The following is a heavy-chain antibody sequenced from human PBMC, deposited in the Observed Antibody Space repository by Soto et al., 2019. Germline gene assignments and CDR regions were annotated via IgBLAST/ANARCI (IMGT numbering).Heavy chain of an antibody. CDR1: GYTFTGYY. J-gene: IGHJ3*02. CDR3: ARLAYCSSTRSYGGHAFDI. Sequence: ASVKVSCKASGYTFTGYYMHWVRQAPGQGLEWMGWINPNSGGTNYAQKFQGWVTMTRDTSISTAYMELSRLRSDDTAVYYCARLAYCSSTRSYGGHAFDIWGQVTMLTVSS. D-gene: IGHD2-2*01. V-gene: IGHV1-2*04. CDR2: INPNSGGT.